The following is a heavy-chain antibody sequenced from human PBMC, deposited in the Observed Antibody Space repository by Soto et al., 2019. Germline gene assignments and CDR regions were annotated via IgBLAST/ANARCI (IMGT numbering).Heavy chain of an antibody. Sequence: SVKVSCKASGGTFSSYAVSWVRQAPGQGLEWTGGIIPIFGTANYAQRFQGRVTITADESTSTAYMELSSLRSEDTAVYYCARELYDSGGFDYWGQGTLVTVSS. J-gene: IGHJ4*02. CDR2: IIPIFGTA. CDR1: GGTFSSYA. D-gene: IGHD3-22*01. CDR3: ARELYDSGGFDY. V-gene: IGHV1-69*13.